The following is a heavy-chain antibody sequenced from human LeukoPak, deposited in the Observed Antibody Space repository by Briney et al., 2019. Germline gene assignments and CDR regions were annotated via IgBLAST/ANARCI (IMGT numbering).Heavy chain of an antibody. D-gene: IGHD1-26*01. V-gene: IGHV3-30*02. CDR1: GFSFSSYG. J-gene: IGHJ4*02. Sequence: PGGSLRLSCAAAGFSFSSYGMHWVRQAPGKGLEWVAFIWYDGSNQDYADSVKGRFTISRDNSKNTLDLQMNSLRAEDTAVYYCAKAGSIRFDYWGQGTLVTVSS. CDR3: AKAGSIRFDY. CDR2: IWYDGSNQ.